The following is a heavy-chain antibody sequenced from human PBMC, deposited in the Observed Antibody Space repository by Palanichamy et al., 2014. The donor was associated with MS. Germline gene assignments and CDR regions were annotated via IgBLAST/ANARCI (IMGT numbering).Heavy chain of an antibody. CDR2: MNPNSGNT. V-gene: IGHV1-8*01. Sequence: QVQLVQSGAEVKKPGASVRVSCKTSGYTFSNYDIAWVRQVTGQGPEWMGWMNPNSGNTGYAQRFRGRVTMTSDASISTAYLDLYSLTSEDTAVYYCARAVRNQLLSEYWGQGTLVTVSS. CDR3: ARAVRNQLLSEY. J-gene: IGHJ4*02. D-gene: IGHD2-2*01. CDR1: GYTFSNYD.